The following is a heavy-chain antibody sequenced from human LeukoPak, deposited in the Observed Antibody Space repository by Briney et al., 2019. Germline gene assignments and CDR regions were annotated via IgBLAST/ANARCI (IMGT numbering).Heavy chain of an antibody. CDR3: ARMVYGIAVAGTSYFDY. D-gene: IGHD6-19*01. J-gene: IGHJ4*02. V-gene: IGHV1-46*01. CDR2: INPSGGST. Sequence: GASVKVSCKASGYTFTGYYMHWVRQAPGQGLEWMGIINPSGGSTSYAQKFQGRVTMTRDTSTSTVYMELSSLRSEDTAVYYCARMVYGIAVAGTSYFDYWGQGTLVTVSS. CDR1: GYTFTGYY.